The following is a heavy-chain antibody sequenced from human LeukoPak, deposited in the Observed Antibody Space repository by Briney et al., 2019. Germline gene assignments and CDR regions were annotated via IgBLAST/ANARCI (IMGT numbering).Heavy chain of an antibody. Sequence: SQTLSLTCAISGDSVSSNSAGWNWIRQSPSRGLEWLGRTYYRSKWYNDYAVSVKGRMTINPDTSRNQFSLHLSSVTPEDTAVYYCARAWSGPFDFWGQGTLVTVSS. CDR3: ARAWSGPFDF. J-gene: IGHJ4*02. CDR2: TYYRSKWYN. CDR1: GDSVSSNSAG. D-gene: IGHD3-3*01. V-gene: IGHV6-1*01.